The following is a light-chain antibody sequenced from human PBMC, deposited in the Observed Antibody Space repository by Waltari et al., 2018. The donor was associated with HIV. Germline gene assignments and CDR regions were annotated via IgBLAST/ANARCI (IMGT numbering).Light chain of an antibody. Sequence: SVLTQPPSVSGAPGPWVTTSCPGTNSNLRAGYYVHSYRHFPGSAPQTVVYGDSIRPLGVPDRFSGSKSGVSASLAISGLQTEDEADYYCQSYDNHLSGLWVFGGGTKLTVL. CDR1: NSNLRAGYY. CDR3: QSYDNHLSGLWV. CDR2: GDS. V-gene: IGLV1-40*01. J-gene: IGLJ3*02.